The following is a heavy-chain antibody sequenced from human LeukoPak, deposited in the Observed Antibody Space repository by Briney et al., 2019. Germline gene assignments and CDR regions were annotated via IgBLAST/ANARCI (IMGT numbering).Heavy chain of an antibody. D-gene: IGHD6-13*01. CDR2: ISGSGGRT. CDR3: AIPTGVVYSSSGYADY. CDR1: GFTFSNYA. Sequence: PGGSLRLSCGASGFTFSNYAMRWVREAPGKGLEWVSPISGSGGRTYYADSVKGRFNISRDSPKNSVYLHMNSLRPGDRAVYYCAIPTGVVYSSSGYADYCGQASLVTVHS. J-gene: IGHJ4*02. V-gene: IGHV3-23*01.